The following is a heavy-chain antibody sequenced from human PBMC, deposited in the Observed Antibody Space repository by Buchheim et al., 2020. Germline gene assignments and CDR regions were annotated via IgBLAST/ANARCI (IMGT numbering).Heavy chain of an antibody. D-gene: IGHD1-26*01. CDR2: INPNIGAT. V-gene: IGHV1-2*06. J-gene: IGHJ4*02. CDR3: AREVGATSHHLDY. Sequence: QVQLVQSGAEVKKPGASVTVSCKASGYTFTGYYLHWVRQARGQGLEWMGRINPNIGATNYAQKFQGRVNMTRDTSIATAYMELTRVTSDDTAVYYCAREVGATSHHLDYWGQGTL. CDR1: GYTFTGYY.